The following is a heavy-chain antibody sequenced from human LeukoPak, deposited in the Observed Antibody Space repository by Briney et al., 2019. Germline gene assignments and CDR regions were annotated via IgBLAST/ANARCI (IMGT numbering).Heavy chain of an antibody. CDR1: GGTFISYA. V-gene: IGHV1-69*01. CDR3: ARVDLIVGATYSDY. CDR2: IIPIFGTA. Sequence: ASVKVSCKASGGTFISYAISWVRQAPGQGLEWMGGIIPIFGTANYAQKFHGRVTITADESTSTAFMELSSLRPEAPAVSYCARVDLIVGATYSDYWGQGTLVTVPS. D-gene: IGHD1-26*01. J-gene: IGHJ4*02.